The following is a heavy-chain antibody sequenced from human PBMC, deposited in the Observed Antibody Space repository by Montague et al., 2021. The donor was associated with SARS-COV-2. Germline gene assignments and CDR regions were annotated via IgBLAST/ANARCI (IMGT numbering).Heavy chain of an antibody. CDR1: GGSISSYY. D-gene: IGHD5-18*01. CDR2: INHSGST. V-gene: IGHV4-59*01. CDR3: ARGEVDTAMVYYFDC. J-gene: IGHJ4*02. Sequence: SETLSLTCTVSGGSISSYYWSWIRQPPGKGLEWIGYINHSGSTNYNPSLKSRVTISVDTSKNQFSLKLSSVTAADTAVYYCARGEVDTAMVYYFDCWGQGTLVTVSS.